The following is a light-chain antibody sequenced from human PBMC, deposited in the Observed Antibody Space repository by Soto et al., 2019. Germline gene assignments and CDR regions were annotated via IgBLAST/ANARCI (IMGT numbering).Light chain of an antibody. V-gene: IGLV2-11*01. CDR1: SSDVGGYNY. J-gene: IGLJ2*01. CDR2: DVN. Sequence: QSALTQPRSVSGSPGQSVTISCTGTSSDVGGYNYVSWYEQHPGKAPKLMIYDVNKRPSGVADRFSGSKSGNTASLTISGLQADDDADYSCCSYAGRHTHLVFGGGTKVTVL. CDR3: CSYAGRHTHLV.